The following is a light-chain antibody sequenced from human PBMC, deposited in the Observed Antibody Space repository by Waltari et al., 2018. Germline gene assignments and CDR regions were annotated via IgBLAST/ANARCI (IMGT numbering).Light chain of an antibody. CDR2: GAS. CDR1: QSVSRS. CDR3: QHYVRLPAT. Sequence: PGERATLSCRASQSVSRSLAWYQQKPGQAPKLLIYGASTRATGIPDRFTGSGSGTDFSLTISSLEPEDFAIYFCQHYVRLPATFGQGTKVESK. V-gene: IGKV3-20*01. J-gene: IGKJ1*01.